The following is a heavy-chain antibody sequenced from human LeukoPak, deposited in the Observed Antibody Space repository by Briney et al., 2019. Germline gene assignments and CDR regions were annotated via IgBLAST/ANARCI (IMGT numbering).Heavy chain of an antibody. D-gene: IGHD3-10*01. CDR1: GFTFSDYN. CDR2: MSRSGDII. Sequence: GGSLRLSCAASGFTFSDYNMNWVRQVPGKGLESVSYMSRSGDIIYYADSVKGRFTISRDNAKNSLYLQMNSLRAEDTAVYYCARDVYYGSGSPRLDYWGQGALVTVSS. J-gene: IGHJ4*02. V-gene: IGHV3-48*01. CDR3: ARDVYYGSGSPRLDY.